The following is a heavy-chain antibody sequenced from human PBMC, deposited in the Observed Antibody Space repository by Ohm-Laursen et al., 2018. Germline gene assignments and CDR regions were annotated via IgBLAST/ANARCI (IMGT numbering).Heavy chain of an antibody. V-gene: IGHV3-23*01. CDR1: GFTFSNYA. J-gene: IGHJ4*02. D-gene: IGHD3-22*01. CDR3: AKGADYFDSSGYNLEQFDY. Sequence: SLRLSCAASGFTFSNYAMSWVRQPPGKGLEWVSSISGSGGSTTYYADSVKGRFTISRDNSKNTLYLQMNSLRAEDTAIYYCAKGADYFDSSGYNLEQFDYWGQGTLVTVSS. CDR2: ISGSGGSTT.